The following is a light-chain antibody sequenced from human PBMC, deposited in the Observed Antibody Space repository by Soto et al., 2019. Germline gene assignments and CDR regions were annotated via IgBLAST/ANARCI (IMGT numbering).Light chain of an antibody. Sequence: QSVLTQPPSVSAAPGQKVTISCSGSNSNIGKNYVSWYQQVPGTAPKLLIYDNNKRPSGIPDRFSGSKSGTSATLGITGLQTGDEADYYCGTWDSSLSALFGGGTKVTVL. CDR2: DNN. V-gene: IGLV1-51*01. CDR3: GTWDSSLSAL. CDR1: NSNIGKNY. J-gene: IGLJ2*01.